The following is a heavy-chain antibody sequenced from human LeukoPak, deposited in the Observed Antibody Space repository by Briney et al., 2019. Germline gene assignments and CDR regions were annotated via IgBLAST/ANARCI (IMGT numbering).Heavy chain of an antibody. D-gene: IGHD5-18*01. CDR3: AREIQLLSDAFDM. Sequence: GGSLRLSCAASGFIFSSHSMNWVRQAPGKGLEWVSYISGSRSTIYYADSVKGRFTISRDNAKNSLYLQMNSLRAEDTAVYYCAREIQLLSDAFDMWGQGTMVTVSS. CDR1: GFIFSSHS. J-gene: IGHJ3*02. V-gene: IGHV3-48*04. CDR2: ISGSRSTI.